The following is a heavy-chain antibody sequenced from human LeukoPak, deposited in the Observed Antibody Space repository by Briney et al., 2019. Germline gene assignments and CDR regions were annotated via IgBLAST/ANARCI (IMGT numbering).Heavy chain of an antibody. Sequence: PGGSLRLSCAASGFTFSDYTMNWVRQAPGKGPEWVSYISSSSSNIYYAGSVKGRFTISRDNAKNSLYLQMNSLRAEDTAAYYCARGSPIYDYVWGSLPIIDYWGQGTLVSVSS. CDR3: ARGSPIYDYVWGSLPIIDY. CDR2: ISSSSSNI. V-gene: IGHV3-48*04. J-gene: IGHJ4*02. CDR1: GFTFSDYT. D-gene: IGHD3-16*01.